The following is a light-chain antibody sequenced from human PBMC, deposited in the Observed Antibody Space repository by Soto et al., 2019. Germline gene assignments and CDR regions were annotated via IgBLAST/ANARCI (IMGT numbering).Light chain of an antibody. CDR2: DVS. V-gene: IGLV2-14*03. Sequence: QSALTQPASVSGSPGQSVTISCTGTSSDVGGYNYVSWYQQHPGKAPKLLIYDVSHRPSVVSSRFSGSKSGNTASLAISGLQAEDEADYYCCLYVGATTYVFGTGTKVTVL. J-gene: IGLJ1*01. CDR1: SSDVGGYNY. CDR3: CLYVGATTYV.